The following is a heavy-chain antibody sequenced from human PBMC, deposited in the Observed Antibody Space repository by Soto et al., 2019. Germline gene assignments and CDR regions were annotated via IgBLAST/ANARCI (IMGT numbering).Heavy chain of an antibody. Sequence: GGSLRLSCAASGFTVSNNYMNWVRQAPGKGLEWVSVIYPGDYTYYADSVKGRFTITRDNSKNTLYLQMNSLRADDTAVYYCARDRHSQSFDIWGQGTMVTVSS. J-gene: IGHJ3*02. CDR3: ARDRHSQSFDI. CDR1: GFTVSNNY. V-gene: IGHV3-53*01. CDR2: IYPGDYT. D-gene: IGHD2-21*01.